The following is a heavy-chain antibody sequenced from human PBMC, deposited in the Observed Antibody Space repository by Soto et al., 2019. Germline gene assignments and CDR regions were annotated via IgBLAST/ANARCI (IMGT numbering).Heavy chain of an antibody. Sequence: ASVKVCCMASGGTFSSYAISWVRQAPGQVLEWMGGIIPIFGTANYAQKFQGRVTITADESTSTAYTELSSLRSEDTAVYYCARVERYYDFWSGYLPYGMDVWGQGTTVTVSS. CDR3: ARVERYYDFWSGYLPYGMDV. J-gene: IGHJ6*02. V-gene: IGHV1-69*01. D-gene: IGHD3-3*01. CDR1: GGTFSSYA. CDR2: IIPIFGTA.